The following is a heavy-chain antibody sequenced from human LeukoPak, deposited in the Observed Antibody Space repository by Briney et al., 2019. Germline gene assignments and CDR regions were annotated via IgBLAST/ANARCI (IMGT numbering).Heavy chain of an antibody. CDR2: ISGSGDSA. D-gene: IGHD2-15*01. CDR3: AKTRGYCSGGSCYSDY. V-gene: IGHV3-23*01. J-gene: IGHJ4*02. Sequence: GGSLRLSCAASGFTFSSYAMTWVRQAPGKGLEWVSAISGSGDSAFYADSMKGRFTISRDNSKKTLYLQMNSLRAEDTAAYYCAKTRGYCSGGSCYSDYWGQGTLVTVSS. CDR1: GFTFSSYA.